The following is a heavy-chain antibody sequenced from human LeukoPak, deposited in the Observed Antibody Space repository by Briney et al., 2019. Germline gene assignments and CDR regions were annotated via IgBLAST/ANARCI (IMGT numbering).Heavy chain of an antibody. CDR2: IYYSGST. Sequence: SETLSLTCTVSGGSISSYYWSWIRQPPGKGLEWIGYIYYSGSTNYNPSLKSRVTISVDTSKNQFSLKLSSVTAADTAVCYCARGTLRGYNDFFDYWGQGTLVTVSS. D-gene: IGHD5-18*01. V-gene: IGHV4-59*01. J-gene: IGHJ4*02. CDR1: GGSISSYY. CDR3: ARGTLRGYNDFFDY.